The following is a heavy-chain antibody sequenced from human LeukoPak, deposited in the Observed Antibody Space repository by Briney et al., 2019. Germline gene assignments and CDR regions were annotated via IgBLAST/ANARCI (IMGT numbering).Heavy chain of an antibody. CDR3: AREFRSSSWSLFDY. D-gene: IGHD6-13*01. CDR1: GFTFSSYA. V-gene: IGHV3-30-3*01. Sequence: PGGSLRLSSAASGFTFSSYAMHWVRQAPGKGLEWVAVISYDGSNKYYADSVKGRFTISRDNSKNTLYLQMNSLRAEDTAVYYCAREFRSSSWSLFDYWGQGTLVTVSS. CDR2: ISYDGSNK. J-gene: IGHJ4*02.